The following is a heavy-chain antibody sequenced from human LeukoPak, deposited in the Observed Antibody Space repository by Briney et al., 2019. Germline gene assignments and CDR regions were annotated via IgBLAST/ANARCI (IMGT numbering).Heavy chain of an antibody. CDR1: GFTFDDYA. Sequence: GRSLRLSCAASGFTFDDYAMHWVRQAPGKGLEWVSGISWNSGSIGYADSVKGRFTISRDNAKNSLYLQMNSLRAEDTALYYCAKVYCGGDCYSPYFDYWGQGTLVTVSS. V-gene: IGHV3-9*01. CDR3: AKVYCGGDCYSPYFDY. J-gene: IGHJ4*02. CDR2: ISWNSGSI. D-gene: IGHD2-21*02.